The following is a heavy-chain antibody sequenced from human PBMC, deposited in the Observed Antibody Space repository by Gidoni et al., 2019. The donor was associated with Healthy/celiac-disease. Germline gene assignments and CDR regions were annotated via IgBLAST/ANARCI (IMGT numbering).Heavy chain of an antibody. CDR1: GLPFSSYA. V-gene: IGHV3-23*01. CDR3: AKGEVVITFGSFH. J-gene: IGHJ4*02. Sequence: EVQLLESGGGLVQPGGSLRLSCAASGLPFSSYAMSWVRQAPGKGLEWVSAISGSGGSTYYADSVKGRFTISRDNSKNTLYLQMNSLRAEDTAVYYCAKGEVVITFGSFHWGQGTLVTVSS. D-gene: IGHD3-22*01. CDR2: ISGSGGST.